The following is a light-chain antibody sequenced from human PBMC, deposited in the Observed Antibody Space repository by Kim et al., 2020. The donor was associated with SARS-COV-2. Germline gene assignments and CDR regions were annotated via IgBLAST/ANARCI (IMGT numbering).Light chain of an antibody. J-gene: IGLJ3*02. CDR1: SASIGNNY. Sequence: GQKVTSSGSGSSASIGNNYVSWYQQLPGTAPRLLIYDNNKRPSGIPDRFSGSKSGTSATLGITGLQTGDEADYYCGTWDSSLSAGVFGGGTQLTVL. CDR3: GTWDSSLSAGV. CDR2: DNN. V-gene: IGLV1-51*01.